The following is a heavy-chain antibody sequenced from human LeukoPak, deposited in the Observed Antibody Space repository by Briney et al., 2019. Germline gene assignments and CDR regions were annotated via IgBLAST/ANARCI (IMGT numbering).Heavy chain of an antibody. CDR1: GFTFSSYW. Sequence: GGSLRLSCAAPGFTFSSYWMSWVRQAPGKGLEWVANIKQDGSEKYYVDSVKGRFTISRDNAKNSLYLQMNSLRAEDTAVYYCARIAAAGDFDYWGQGTLVTVSS. CDR3: ARIAAAGDFDY. V-gene: IGHV3-7*01. CDR2: IKQDGSEK. J-gene: IGHJ4*02. D-gene: IGHD6-13*01.